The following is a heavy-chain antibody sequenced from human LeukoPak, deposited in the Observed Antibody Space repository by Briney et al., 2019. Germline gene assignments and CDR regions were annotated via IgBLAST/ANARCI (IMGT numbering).Heavy chain of an antibody. Sequence: ASVKVSCKGSGYTFTSYGISWVRQAPGQGLEWMGWISAYNGNTNYAQKLPGRVTMTTDTSTSTAYMELSSLRSDDTAVYYCARDITDIVVVVAATVFDYWGQGTLVTVSS. CDR2: ISAYNGNT. J-gene: IGHJ4*02. CDR1: GYTFTSYG. V-gene: IGHV1-18*01. D-gene: IGHD2-15*01. CDR3: ARDITDIVVVVAATVFDY.